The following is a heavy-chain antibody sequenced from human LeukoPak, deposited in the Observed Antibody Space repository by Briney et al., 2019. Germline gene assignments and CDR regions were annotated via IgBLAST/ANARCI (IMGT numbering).Heavy chain of an antibody. D-gene: IGHD6-13*01. CDR3: AKYFAAGLNFDY. V-gene: IGHV3-23*01. Sequence: GGSLRLSCAASGFTFSSYAMSWVRQAPGKGLEWVSAISGSGGSTHYADSVKGRFTISRDNSKNTLYLQMNSLRAEDTAVYYCAKYFAAGLNFDYWGQGTLVTVSS. J-gene: IGHJ4*02. CDR2: ISGSGGST. CDR1: GFTFSSYA.